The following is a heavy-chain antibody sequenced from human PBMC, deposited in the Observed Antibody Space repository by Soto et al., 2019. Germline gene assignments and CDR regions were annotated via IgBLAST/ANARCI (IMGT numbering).Heavy chain of an antibody. Sequence: EVQLVESGGGLVQPGGSLRLSCAASGFTFSSYWMHWVRQAPGKGLVWVSRINSDGNSASYADSVKGRFTISRDNAENTLYLQMHNLRAEDPAVYYCARRRPDSSSWSFDYWGQGTLVTVSS. CDR2: INSDGNSA. D-gene: IGHD6-13*01. V-gene: IGHV3-74*01. J-gene: IGHJ4*02. CDR3: ARRRPDSSSWSFDY. CDR1: GFTFSSYW.